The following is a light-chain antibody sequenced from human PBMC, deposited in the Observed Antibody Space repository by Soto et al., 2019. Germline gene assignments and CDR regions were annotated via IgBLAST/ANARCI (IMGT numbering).Light chain of an antibody. CDR3: QHYNNWPRT. CDR1: QSITSN. CDR2: GAS. J-gene: IGKJ1*01. V-gene: IGKV3-15*01. Sequence: VMTQSPASLSVSPGGRATLSCRASQSITSNLAWYKQKPGQAPRLLIYGASTRATGIPARFSGSGSGTEFTLTIGSLQSEDFEVYYCQHYNNWPRTFGQGTKVDI.